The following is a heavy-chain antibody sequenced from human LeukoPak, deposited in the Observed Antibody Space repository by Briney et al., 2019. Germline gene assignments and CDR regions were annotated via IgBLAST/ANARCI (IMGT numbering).Heavy chain of an antibody. D-gene: IGHD5-18*01. V-gene: IGHV4-61*05. CDR1: GGSISSSSYY. CDR2: IYFSGST. J-gene: IGHJ4*02. CDR3: ARAGGPSGYSYGYYGY. Sequence: SETLSLTCTVSGGSISSSSYYWGWIRQPPGKGLEWIGYIYFSGSTNYNPSLKSRVTISVDTSKNQFSLKLSSVTAADTAVYYCARAGGPSGYSYGYYGYWGQGTLVTVSS.